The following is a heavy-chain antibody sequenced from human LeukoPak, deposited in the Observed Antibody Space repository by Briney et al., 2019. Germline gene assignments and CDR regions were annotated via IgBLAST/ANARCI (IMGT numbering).Heavy chain of an antibody. CDR1: GGSISSSSYY. CDR2: IYYSGST. J-gene: IGHJ4*02. Sequence: PSETLSLTCTVSGGSISSSSYYWGWIRQPPGKGLEWIGSIYYSGSTYYNPSLKSRVTISVDTSKNQFSLKLSSVTAADTAVYYCARSERYFDWLFSGHHFGYWGQGTLVTVSS. V-gene: IGHV4-39*01. D-gene: IGHD3-9*01. CDR3: ARSERYFDWLFSGHHFGY.